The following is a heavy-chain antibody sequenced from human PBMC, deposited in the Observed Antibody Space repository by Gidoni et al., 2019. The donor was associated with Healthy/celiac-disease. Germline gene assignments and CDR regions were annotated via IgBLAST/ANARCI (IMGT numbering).Heavy chain of an antibody. CDR3: AREEKDFDWLLYMDY. CDR2: IYYSGST. Sequence: QLQLQESGPGLVKPSEPLSLTCTVSGGSISSSSYYWGWIRQPPGKGLEWIGSIYYSGSTYYNPSLKSRVTISVDTSKNQFSLKLSSVTAADTAVYYCAREEKDFDWLLYMDYWGQGTLVTVSS. J-gene: IGHJ4*02. CDR1: GGSISSSSYY. D-gene: IGHD3-9*01. V-gene: IGHV4-39*07.